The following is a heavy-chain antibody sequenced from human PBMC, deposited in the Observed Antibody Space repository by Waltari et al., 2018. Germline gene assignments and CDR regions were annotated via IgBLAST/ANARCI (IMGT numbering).Heavy chain of an antibody. V-gene: IGHV4-4*02. Sequence: QLQLQESGPGLVKPSGTLSLTCAVSGGSVSSGSWWSWVRQSTGKGLEWIAEISHSGGSNYNPSLKSRVTISVDESKNQFSLKLTSITAADTAVYYCARDRGLRGGYESWGQGMLVTVSS. CDR2: ISHSGGS. CDR3: ARDRGLRGGYES. D-gene: IGHD5-12*01. CDR1: GGSVSSGSW. J-gene: IGHJ5*02.